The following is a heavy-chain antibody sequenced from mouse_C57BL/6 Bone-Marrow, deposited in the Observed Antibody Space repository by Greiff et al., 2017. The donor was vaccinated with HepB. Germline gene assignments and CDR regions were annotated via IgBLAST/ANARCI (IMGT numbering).Heavy chain of an antibody. CDR1: GFTFSDYG. CDR2: ISNLAYSI. D-gene: IGHD2-3*01. J-gene: IGHJ3*01. Sequence: EVMLVESGGGLVQPGGSLKLSCAASGFTFSDYGMAWVRQAPRKGPEWVAFISNLAYSIYYADTVTGRFTISRENAKNTLYLEMSSLRSEDTAMYYCARPEGDGYYGFAYWAKGLWSLSLQ. V-gene: IGHV5-15*04. CDR3: ARPEGDGYYGFAY.